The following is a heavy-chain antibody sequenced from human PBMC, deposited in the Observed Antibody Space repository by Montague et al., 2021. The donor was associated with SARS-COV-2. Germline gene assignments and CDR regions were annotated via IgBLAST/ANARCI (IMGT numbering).Heavy chain of an antibody. J-gene: IGHJ5*02. Sequence: TLSLTCTVSIGSISSGSYYWSWIRQPAGKGLEWIGRIYTSGSTDYNPSLKSRVTISVDTSKNQFSLKLSSVTAADTAVYYCARDGYSSGWNGLHWFDPWGQGTLVTVFS. CDR3: ARDGYSSGWNGLHWFDP. D-gene: IGHD6-25*01. CDR1: IGSISSGSYY. CDR2: IYTSGST. V-gene: IGHV4-61*02.